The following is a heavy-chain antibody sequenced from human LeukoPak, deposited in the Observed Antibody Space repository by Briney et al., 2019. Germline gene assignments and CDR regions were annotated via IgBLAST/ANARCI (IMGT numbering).Heavy chain of an antibody. Sequence: GGSLGLSCAASGFRFSEYSMNWVRQAPGKGLEWISYISSGSSTIFYADSVRGRFTISRDNAKDSLYLQMNSLRDDDTAVYYCARDWGSLYYLDYWGQGTLVTVSS. CDR3: ARDWGSLYYLDY. J-gene: IGHJ4*02. V-gene: IGHV3-48*02. D-gene: IGHD3-10*01. CDR2: ISSGSSTI. CDR1: GFRFSEYS.